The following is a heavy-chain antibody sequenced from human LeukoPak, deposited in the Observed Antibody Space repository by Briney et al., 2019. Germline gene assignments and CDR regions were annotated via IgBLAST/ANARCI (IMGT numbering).Heavy chain of an antibody. Sequence: GGSLRLSCGASGFTFTNYAMSWVRQAPGKGLEWVSGISDSGSTAFYADSVKGRFTSSRDNPKSTLYLQMNSLRAEDTAVYYCAKDIQTWPRFPDYWGQGTLVTVSS. CDR2: ISDSGSTA. V-gene: IGHV3-23*01. CDR1: GFTFTNYA. J-gene: IGHJ4*02. D-gene: IGHD5-12*01. CDR3: AKDIQTWPRFPDY.